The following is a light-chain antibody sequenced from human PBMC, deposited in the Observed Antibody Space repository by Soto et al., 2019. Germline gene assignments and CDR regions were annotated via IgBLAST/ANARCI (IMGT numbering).Light chain of an antibody. CDR2: GAS. V-gene: IGKV3D-20*02. CDR1: QSVSSSY. Sequence: EIVLTQSPGTLSFSPGERATLSCRASQSVSSSYLAWYQQKPGQAPRLLIYGASSRATGIPARFSGSGSGTDFTLTISSLEPEDFAVYYCQQRSNWYTFGQGTKVDIK. J-gene: IGKJ2*01. CDR3: QQRSNWYT.